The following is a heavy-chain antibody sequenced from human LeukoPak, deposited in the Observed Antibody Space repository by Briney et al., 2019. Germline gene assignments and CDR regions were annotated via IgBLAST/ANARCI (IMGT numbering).Heavy chain of an antibody. CDR2: IQNDGNNK. CDR1: GFTFSSHG. CDR3: AKRGTVTCNFEY. V-gene: IGHV3-30*02. D-gene: IGHD4-17*01. Sequence: GGSLRLSCAASGFTFSSHGMHWVRQAPGKGLEWVAFIQNDGNNKYYADSVKGRFTISRDNSKNTLYLQMNSLRTEDTADYYCAKRGTVTCNFEYWGQGTLVTFSS. J-gene: IGHJ4*02.